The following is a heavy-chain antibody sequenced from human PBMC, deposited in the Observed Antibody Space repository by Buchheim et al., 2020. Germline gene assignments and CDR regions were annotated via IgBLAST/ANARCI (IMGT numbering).Heavy chain of an antibody. Sequence: QLQLQESGPGLVKPSETLSLTCTVSGGSISSSSYYWGWIRQPPGKGLEWIGSIYYSGSTYYNPSLKSRVTISVDTSKNQFSLKLSSVTAADTAVYYCARLMGYCSGGSCIDYGDYGSGSVAGYWGQGTL. V-gene: IGHV4-39*01. CDR3: ARLMGYCSGGSCIDYGDYGSGSVAGY. J-gene: IGHJ4*02. CDR2: IYYSGST. D-gene: IGHD2-15*01. CDR1: GGSISSSSYY.